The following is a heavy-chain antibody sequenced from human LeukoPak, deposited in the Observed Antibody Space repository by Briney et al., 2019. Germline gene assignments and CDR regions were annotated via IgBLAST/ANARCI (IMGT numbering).Heavy chain of an antibody. CDR2: MNPNSGNT. CDR3: ARGRVYYYDSSGYYRPWPYYYYYGMDV. Sequence: ASVKVSCKASGYTFTSYDINWVRQATGQGLEWMGWMNPNSGNTGYAQKFQGRVTMTRNTSISTAYMELSSLRSEDTAVYYCARGRVYYYDSSGYYRPWPYYYYYGMDVWGQGTTVTVSS. J-gene: IGHJ6*02. CDR1: GYTFTSYD. D-gene: IGHD3-22*01. V-gene: IGHV1-8*01.